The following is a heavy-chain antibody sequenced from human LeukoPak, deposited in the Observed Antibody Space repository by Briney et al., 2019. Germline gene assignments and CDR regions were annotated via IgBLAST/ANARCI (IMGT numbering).Heavy chain of an antibody. V-gene: IGHV3-23*01. Sequence: GGSLRLSCAASGFTFSTHAMSWVRRAPGKGLEWVSSLSGDGSTTYHADSVKGRFTISRDNSRSTLYLQVNSLSAEDTAVYYCARGTSLGRPGTYYFDYWGQGALVTVSS. D-gene: IGHD1/OR15-1a*01. CDR2: LSGDGSTT. CDR1: GFTFSTHA. CDR3: ARGTSLGRPGTYYFDY. J-gene: IGHJ4*02.